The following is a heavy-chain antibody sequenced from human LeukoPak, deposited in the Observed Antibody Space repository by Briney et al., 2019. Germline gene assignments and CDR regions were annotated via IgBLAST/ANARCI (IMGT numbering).Heavy chain of an antibody. V-gene: IGHV4-34*01. J-gene: IGHJ4*02. D-gene: IGHD3-3*01. Sequence: SETLSLTCAVYGGSFSGYYWSWIRQPPGKGLEWIGEIYHSGSTNYNPSLKSRVTISVDKPKNQFSLKLSSVTAADTAVYYCASGKIFGVVIPFDYWGQGTLVTVSS. CDR2: IYHSGST. CDR1: GGSFSGYY. CDR3: ASGKIFGVVIPFDY.